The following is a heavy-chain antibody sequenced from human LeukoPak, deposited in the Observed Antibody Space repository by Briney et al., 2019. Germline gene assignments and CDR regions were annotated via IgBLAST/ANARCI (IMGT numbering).Heavy chain of an antibody. D-gene: IGHD6-6*01. J-gene: IGHJ4*02. Sequence: GGSLRLSCAGSGLTFSNAWMSWVRQAPGKGLEWVGRIKSKTDGGTTEYAAPVKGRLNISRDDSKNTLYLQMNSLKTEDTAVYYCATDSSSSSYYWGQGSLVTVSS. CDR3: ATDSSSSSYY. V-gene: IGHV3-15*01. CDR1: GLTFSNAW. CDR2: IKSKTDGGTT.